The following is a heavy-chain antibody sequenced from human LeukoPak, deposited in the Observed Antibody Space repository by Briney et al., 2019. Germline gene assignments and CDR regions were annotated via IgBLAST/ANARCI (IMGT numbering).Heavy chain of an antibody. Sequence: SETLSLTCTVSGGSISSYYWSWIRQPPGKGLEWIGYIYYSGSTNYNPSLKSRVTISVDTSKNQFSLKLSSVTAADMAVYYCARAVYDILTGYSFDYWGQGTLVTVSS. CDR1: GGSISSYY. D-gene: IGHD3-9*01. J-gene: IGHJ4*02. CDR2: IYYSGST. CDR3: ARAVYDILTGYSFDY. V-gene: IGHV4-59*01.